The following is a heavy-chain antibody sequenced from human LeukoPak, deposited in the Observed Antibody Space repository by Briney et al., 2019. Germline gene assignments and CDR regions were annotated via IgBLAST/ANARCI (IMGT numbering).Heavy chain of an antibody. V-gene: IGHV4-59*01. D-gene: IGHD3-16*01. Sequence: SETLSLTCTVSGGSISSYYWSWIRQPPGKGLEWIGYIYYSGSTNYNPSLKSRVTISVDTSKNQFSLKLSSVTAADTAVYYCARQLTVREWGREDNWFDPWGQGTLVTVSS. CDR1: GGSISSYY. J-gene: IGHJ5*02. CDR2: IYYSGST. CDR3: ARQLTVREWGREDNWFDP.